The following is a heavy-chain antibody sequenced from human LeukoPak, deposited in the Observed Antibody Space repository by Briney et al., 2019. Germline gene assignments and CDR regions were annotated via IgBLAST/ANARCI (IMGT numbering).Heavy chain of an antibody. CDR2: ISSSSSYI. V-gene: IGHV3-21*01. CDR1: GFTFSSYS. Sequence: GGSLRLSCAASGFTFSSYSMNWVRQAPGKGLEWVSSISSSSSYIYYADSVKGRFTISRDNAKNSLYLQMNSLRAEDTAVYYCARDQGLGRAFDIWGQGTMVTASS. J-gene: IGHJ3*02. CDR3: ARDQGLGRAFDI.